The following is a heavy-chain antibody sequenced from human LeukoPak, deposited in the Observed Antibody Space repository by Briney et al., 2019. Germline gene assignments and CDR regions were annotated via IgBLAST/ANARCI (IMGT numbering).Heavy chain of an antibody. J-gene: IGHJ4*02. CDR1: GFTFSSYG. Sequence: GGTLRLSCAASGFTFSSYGMSWVRQAPGKGLEWVSAISGSGGSTYYADSVKGRFTISRDNSKNTLYLQMNSLRAEDTAVYYCARSAVGTVTTFNYWGQGTLVTVSS. V-gene: IGHV3-23*01. D-gene: IGHD4-11*01. CDR2: ISGSGGST. CDR3: ARSAVGTVTTFNY.